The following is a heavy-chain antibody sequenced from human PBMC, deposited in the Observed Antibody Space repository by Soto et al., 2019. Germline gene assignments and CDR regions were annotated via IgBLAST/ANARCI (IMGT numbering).Heavy chain of an antibody. CDR3: ARDLGGSRDS. J-gene: IGHJ4*02. V-gene: IGHV1-2*02. Sequence: ASVKVSCKASGNTFTGYYIHWLRQAPGQGLEWMGWINPNNDGTTYAEKFQGRVTMTRDTSTSTAYMELSRLRSDDTAVYYCARDLGGSRDSWGQGTLVTVSS. D-gene: IGHD1-26*01. CDR1: GNTFTGYY. CDR2: INPNNDGT.